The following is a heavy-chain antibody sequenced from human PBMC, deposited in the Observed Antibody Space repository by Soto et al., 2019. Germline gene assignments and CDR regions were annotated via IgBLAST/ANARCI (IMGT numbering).Heavy chain of an antibody. CDR3: ARLRSKKTSIDAFDI. CDR2: INHSGST. V-gene: IGHV4-34*01. J-gene: IGHJ3*02. Sequence: SETLSLTCAVYGGSFSGYYWSWIRQPPGKGLEWIGEINHSGSTNYNPSLKSRVTISVDTSKNQFSLKLSSVTAADTAVYYCARLRSKKTSIDAFDIWGQGTMVTVSS. CDR1: GGSFSGYY.